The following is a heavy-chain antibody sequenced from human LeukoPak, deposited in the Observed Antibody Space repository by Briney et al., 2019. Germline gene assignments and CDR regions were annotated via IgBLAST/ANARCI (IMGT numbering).Heavy chain of an antibody. V-gene: IGHV3-30*03. Sequence: NPGRSLRLSCAASGFTFSTYGMHWVRQAPGKGLEWVAVISYDGSNYYYADSVKGRFTISRDNSKNTLYLQMNSLRAEDTAVYYCARTYYDSTGYYGWEYYFDYWGQGTLVTVSS. CDR3: ARTYYDSTGYYGWEYYFDY. CDR2: ISYDGSNY. D-gene: IGHD3-22*01. CDR1: GFTFSTYG. J-gene: IGHJ4*02.